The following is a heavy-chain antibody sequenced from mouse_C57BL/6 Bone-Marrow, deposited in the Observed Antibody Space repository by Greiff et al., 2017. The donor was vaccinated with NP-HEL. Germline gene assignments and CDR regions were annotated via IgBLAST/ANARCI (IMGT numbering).Heavy chain of an antibody. V-gene: IGHV1-42*01. J-gene: IGHJ3*01. CDR2: INPSTGGT. D-gene: IGHD2-3*01. Sequence: EVKLQESGPELVKPGASVKISCKASGYSFTGYYMNWVKQSPEKSLEWIGEINPSTGGTTYNQKFKAKATLTVDKSSSTAYMQLKSLTSEDSAVYYCARGGYSRFAYWGQGTLVTVSA. CDR1: GYSFTGYY. CDR3: ARGGYSRFAY.